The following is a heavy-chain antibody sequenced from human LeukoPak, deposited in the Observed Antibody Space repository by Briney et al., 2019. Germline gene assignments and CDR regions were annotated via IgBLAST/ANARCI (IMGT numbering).Heavy chain of an antibody. CDR1: GYTLTELS. Sequence: ASVKVSCKVSGYTLTELSMHWVRQAPGKGLEWMGGSDPEDGETIYAQKFQGRVTMTEDTSTDTAYMELSSLRSEDTAVYYCATGSRSITMVRGVTPWFDPWGQGTLVTVSS. CDR2: SDPEDGET. CDR3: ATGSRSITMVRGVTPWFDP. D-gene: IGHD3-10*01. V-gene: IGHV1-24*01. J-gene: IGHJ5*02.